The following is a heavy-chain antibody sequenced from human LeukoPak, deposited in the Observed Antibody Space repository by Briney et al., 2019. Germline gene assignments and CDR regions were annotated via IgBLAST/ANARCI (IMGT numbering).Heavy chain of an antibody. V-gene: IGHV3-23*01. J-gene: IGHJ4*02. D-gene: IGHD6-19*01. CDR1: GFTFGTHA. Sequence: PGGYLGLSCAASGFTFGTHAMTWVRQSPGKGLGWVSGMSGRGDTSYYADSVKVRFTISRDHSQNTLSLQMHSLRAEDTAVYYCAKLAGIRGWFVYYFDYWGQGTLVTVS. CDR3: AKLAGIRGWFVYYFDY. CDR2: MSGRGDTS.